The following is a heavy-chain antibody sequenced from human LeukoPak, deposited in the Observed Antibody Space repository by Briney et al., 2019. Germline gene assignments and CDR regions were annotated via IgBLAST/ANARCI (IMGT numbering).Heavy chain of an antibody. CDR1: GGSISSYY. Sequence: SETLSLTCTVSGGSISSYYWSWIRQPPGKGLEWIGYIYYSGSTSYNPSLKSRVTISVDTSKNQFSLKLSSVTAADTAVYYCARAPGDYDLPFFDPWGQGTLVTVSS. D-gene: IGHD4-17*01. V-gene: IGHV4-59*01. CDR2: IYYSGST. J-gene: IGHJ5*02. CDR3: ARAPGDYDLPFFDP.